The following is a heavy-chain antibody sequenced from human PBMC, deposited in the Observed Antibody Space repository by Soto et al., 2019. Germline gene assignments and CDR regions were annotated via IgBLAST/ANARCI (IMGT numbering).Heavy chain of an antibody. CDR2: TYYRSKWYN. CDR1: GDSVSSNSAA. D-gene: IGHD2-2*01. CDR3: ARDSCSSTSCYVLDYFDY. V-gene: IGHV6-1*01. Sequence: PSQTLSLTCAISGDSVSSNSAAWNWIRQSPSRGLEWLGRTYYRSKWYNDYAVSVKSRITINPDTSKNQFSLQLNSVTPEDTAVYYCARDSCSSTSCYVLDYFDYWAQGTLVPVSS. J-gene: IGHJ4*02.